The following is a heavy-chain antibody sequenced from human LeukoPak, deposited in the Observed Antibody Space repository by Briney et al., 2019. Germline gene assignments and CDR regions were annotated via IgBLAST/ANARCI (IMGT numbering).Heavy chain of an antibody. V-gene: IGHV3-43*02. CDR3: AKDMGVAADNGMDV. J-gene: IGHJ6*02. D-gene: IGHD2-2*01. CDR1: GFTSGDYG. CDR2: ITGKGGNT. Sequence: PGGSLRLSCAASGFTSGDYGMHWVRQAPGKGLEWVALITGKGGNTYYADSVKGRFTISRDNSKNSLYLQMNSLRTEDTAFYYCAKDMGVAADNGMDVWGQGTTVTVSS.